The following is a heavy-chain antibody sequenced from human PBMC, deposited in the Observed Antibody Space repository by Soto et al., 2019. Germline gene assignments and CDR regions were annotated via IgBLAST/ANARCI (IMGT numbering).Heavy chain of an antibody. CDR2: IYYSGST. Sequence: SETLSLTCTVSGGSISSYYWSWIRQPPGKGLEWIGYIYYSGSTNYNPSLKSRVTISVDTSKNQFSLKLSSVTAADTAVYYCAKGLRYFVWSSRASYYYYGMDVWGQGTTVTVSS. V-gene: IGHV4-59*01. D-gene: IGHD3-9*01. CDR3: AKGLRYFVWSSRASYYYYGMDV. CDR1: GGSISSYY. J-gene: IGHJ6*02.